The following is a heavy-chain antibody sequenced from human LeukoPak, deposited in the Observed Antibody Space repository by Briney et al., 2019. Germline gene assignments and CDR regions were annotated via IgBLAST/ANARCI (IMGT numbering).Heavy chain of an antibody. Sequence: ASVKVSCKASGYTFTSYAMHWVRQAPGQRLEWMGWINAGNGNTKYSQKFQGRVTITRDTSASTAYMELSSLRSEDTAVYYCARGLTPDYYYGMDVWGQGTTVTVSS. V-gene: IGHV1-3*01. CDR2: INAGNGNT. CDR3: ARGLTPDYYYGMDV. CDR1: GYTFTSYA. J-gene: IGHJ6*02. D-gene: IGHD2-15*01.